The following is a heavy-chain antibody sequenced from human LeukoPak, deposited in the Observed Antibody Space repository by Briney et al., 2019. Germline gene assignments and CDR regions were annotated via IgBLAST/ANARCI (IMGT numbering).Heavy chain of an antibody. CDR3: ASHSNHDLHFDY. CDR2: IYHSGNT. J-gene: IGHJ4*02. CDR1: GYSISSGYY. Sequence: PSETLSLTCTVSGYSISSGYYWGWIRQPPGKGLEWIGSIYHSGNTYYNPSLKSRVTISVDTSKNQFSLKLSSVTAADTAVYYCASHSNHDLHFDYWGQGTLVTVSS. D-gene: IGHD4-11*01. V-gene: IGHV4-38-2*02.